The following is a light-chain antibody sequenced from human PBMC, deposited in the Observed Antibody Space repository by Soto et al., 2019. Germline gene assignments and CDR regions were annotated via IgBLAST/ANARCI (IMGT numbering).Light chain of an antibody. CDR3: AIWDSSLSTYV. Sequence: QSVLTQPPSVSAAPGQKVTISCSGSSSNIGNNYVSWYQQLPGTAPKLLIHENDERPSGIPDRFSGSKSGTSATLGITGLLTGDEADYYCAIWDSSLSTYVFGTGTKLTVL. CDR2: END. V-gene: IGLV1-51*02. CDR1: SSNIGNNY. J-gene: IGLJ1*01.